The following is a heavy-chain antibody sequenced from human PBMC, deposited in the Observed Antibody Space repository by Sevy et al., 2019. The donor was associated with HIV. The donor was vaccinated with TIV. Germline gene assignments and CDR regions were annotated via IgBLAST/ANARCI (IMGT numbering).Heavy chain of an antibody. CDR2: ISGSDNTI. CDR1: GFTFSDYY. V-gene: IGHV3-11*01. D-gene: IGHD4-17*01. J-gene: IGHJ6*02. CDR3: ARDHVKDGDLGDYYYSAMDV. Sequence: GGSLRLSCVASGFTFSDYYMSWIRQAPGKGLEWLSYISGSDNTIYYAGSVKGRFTISRENAKNSLYLQMNSLRAEDTAVYYCARDHVKDGDLGDYYYSAMDVWGQGTSVTVSS.